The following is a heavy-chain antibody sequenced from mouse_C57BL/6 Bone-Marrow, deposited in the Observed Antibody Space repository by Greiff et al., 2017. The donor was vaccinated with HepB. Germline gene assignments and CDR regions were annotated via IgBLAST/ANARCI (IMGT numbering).Heavy chain of an antibody. D-gene: IGHD2-3*01. CDR1: GYSFTDYY. CDR2: INPNNGGT. J-gene: IGHJ3*01. Sequence: EVQLQQSGPELVKPGASVKISCKASGYSFTDYYMNWVKQSHGKSLEWIGVINPNNGGTSYNQKFNGKATLTVDKSSSTVYMELRSLTSEDSAVYYCAKIYDGYSPFAYWGQGTLVTVSA. CDR3: AKIYDGYSPFAY. V-gene: IGHV1-26*01.